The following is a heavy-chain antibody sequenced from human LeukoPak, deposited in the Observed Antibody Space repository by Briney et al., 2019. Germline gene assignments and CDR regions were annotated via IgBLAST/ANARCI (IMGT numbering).Heavy chain of an antibody. Sequence: PSETLSLTCAVSGGSISSYYWSWIRQPPGKGLEWIGYIYYSGSTNYYPSLKSRVTISVDTSNNQFSLKLSSVTAADTAVYYCARRPLYYYYMDVWGKGTTVTVSS. CDR1: GGSISSYY. J-gene: IGHJ6*03. CDR3: ARRPLYYYYMDV. CDR2: IYYSGST. V-gene: IGHV4-59*08.